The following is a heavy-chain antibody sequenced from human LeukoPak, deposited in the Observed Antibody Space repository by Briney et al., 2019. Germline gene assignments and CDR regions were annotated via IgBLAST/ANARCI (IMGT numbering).Heavy chain of an antibody. CDR3: ARNSNYYDSSGYPDY. Sequence: SETLSLTCTVSGGSISSSSYYWGWIRQPPGKGLEWIGSIYYSGSTYYNPSLKSRVTISVDTSKNQFSLKLSSVTAADTAVYYCARNSNYYDSSGYPDYWGQGTLVTVSS. V-gene: IGHV4-39*07. CDR1: GGSISSSSYY. CDR2: IYYSGST. J-gene: IGHJ4*02. D-gene: IGHD3-22*01.